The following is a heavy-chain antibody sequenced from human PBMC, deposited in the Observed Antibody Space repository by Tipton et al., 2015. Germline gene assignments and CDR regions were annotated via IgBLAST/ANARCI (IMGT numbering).Heavy chain of an antibody. D-gene: IGHD5-12*01. V-gene: IGHV4-61*01. CDR1: GGSVSSGSYY. CDR2: IYYSGST. J-gene: IGHJ3*02. Sequence: TLSLTCTVSGGSVSSGSYYWSWIRQPPGKGLEWIGYIYYSGSTNYNPSLKSRVTISVDTSKNQFSLSLTSVTAADTAVYYCARVPDSGFDAFDIWGQGTMVTVSS. CDR3: ARVPDSGFDAFDI.